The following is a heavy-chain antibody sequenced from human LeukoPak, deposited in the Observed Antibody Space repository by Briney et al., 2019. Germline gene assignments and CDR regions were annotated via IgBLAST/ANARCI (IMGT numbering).Heavy chain of an antibody. CDR3: ARGTEGDGYNLDC. CDR1: GGSFSGYY. CDR2: INHRGGT. Sequence: SETLSLTCAVYGGSFSGYYWSWIRQPPGKGLEWIGEINHRGGTNYNPSLKSRVTMSVDTSTNQFSLKLISVTAADTAVYYCARGTEGDGYNLDCWGQGTLVTVSS. V-gene: IGHV4-34*01. D-gene: IGHD5-24*01. J-gene: IGHJ4*02.